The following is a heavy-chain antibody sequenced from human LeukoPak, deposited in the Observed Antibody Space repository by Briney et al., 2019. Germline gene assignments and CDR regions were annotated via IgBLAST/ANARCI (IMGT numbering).Heavy chain of an antibody. Sequence: SETLSLTCTVSGDSVSSFFWSWIRQPPGKGLEWIGYIYDGGTTKYNPSLRSRVSISADTSKSQFSVNLRSVTTADTAVYYCARQSRVGVTCFDYWGQGALVTVSS. J-gene: IGHJ4*02. CDR2: IYDGGTT. CDR3: ARQSRVGVTCFDY. V-gene: IGHV4-59*02. D-gene: IGHD3-22*01. CDR1: GDSVSSFF.